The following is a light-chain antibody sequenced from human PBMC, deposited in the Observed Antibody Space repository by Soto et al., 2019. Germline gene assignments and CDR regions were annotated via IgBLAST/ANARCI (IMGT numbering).Light chain of an antibody. J-gene: IGLJ1*01. V-gene: IGLV2-14*01. CDR3: SSFTSSTTDV. Sequence: QSVLTQSASVSGSPGQSITISCTGTSSDVGNYNYVSWYQQHPGEVPKLIIFNVNNRPSGVSNRFSGSKSGNTASLTISELHVEDEADYYCSSFTSSTTDVYGTGTKVTVL. CDR2: NVN. CDR1: SSDVGNYNY.